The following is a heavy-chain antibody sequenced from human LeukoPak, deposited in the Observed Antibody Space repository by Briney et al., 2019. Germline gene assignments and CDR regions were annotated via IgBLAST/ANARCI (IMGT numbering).Heavy chain of an antibody. Sequence: SQTLSLTCTVSGGSISSSSYYWGWIRQPPGKGLEWIGSIYYSGSTYYNPSLKSRVPISVDTSKNQFSLKLSSVTAADTAVCYCARQRREPYYYYGMDVWGQGTTVTVSS. CDR3: ARQRREPYYYYGMDV. D-gene: IGHD5-24*01. J-gene: IGHJ6*02. CDR2: IYYSGST. CDR1: GGSISSSSYY. V-gene: IGHV4-39*01.